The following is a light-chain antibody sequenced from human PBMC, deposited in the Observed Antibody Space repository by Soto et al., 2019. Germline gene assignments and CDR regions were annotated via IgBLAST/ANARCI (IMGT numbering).Light chain of an antibody. V-gene: IGKV3-15*01. Sequence: EVVMTQSPATLSVSPGERVTLSCRASQSVSDNLAWYQQKPGQAPSLLIYGASTRATTIPGRFSGSWSGTEFTLTISSLQSEDFAVYYCQQSNNWPYTFGQGTKMDIK. CDR2: GAS. CDR3: QQSNNWPYT. CDR1: QSVSDN. J-gene: IGKJ2*01.